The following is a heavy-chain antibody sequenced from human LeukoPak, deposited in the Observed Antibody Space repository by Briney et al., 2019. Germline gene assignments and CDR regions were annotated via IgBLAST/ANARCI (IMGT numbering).Heavy chain of an antibody. CDR1: GYTFTGYW. CDR3: ARSSIIAAAGPYYFDY. D-gene: IGHD6-13*01. Sequence: GASVKVSCKAFGYTFTGYWMHWVRQAPGQGLEWMGGIIPIFGTANYAQKFQGRVTITADKSTSTAYMELSSLRSEDTAVYYCARSSIIAAAGPYYFDYWGQGTLVTVSS. J-gene: IGHJ4*02. V-gene: IGHV1-69*06. CDR2: IIPIFGTA.